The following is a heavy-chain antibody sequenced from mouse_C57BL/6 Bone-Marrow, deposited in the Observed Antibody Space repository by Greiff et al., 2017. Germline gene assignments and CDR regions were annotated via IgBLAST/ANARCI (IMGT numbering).Heavy chain of an antibody. CDR3: ARYGSKDD. CDR2: IHPNSGST. CDR1: GYTFTSYW. J-gene: IGHJ2*01. V-gene: IGHV1-64*01. D-gene: IGHD1-1*01. Sequence: VKLQQSGAELVKPGASVKLSCKASGYTFTSYWMHWVKQRPGQGLAWIGMIHPNSGSTNYNEKFKSKATLTADKYYSTAYLQLSSLTSEDSAVYVCARYGSKDDWGQGTTLTVSS.